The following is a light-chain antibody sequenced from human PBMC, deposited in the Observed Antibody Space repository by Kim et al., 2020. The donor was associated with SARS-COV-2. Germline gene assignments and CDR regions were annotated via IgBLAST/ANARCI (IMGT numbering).Light chain of an antibody. CDR3: QTWDSSTVV. CDR1: KLGDKY. J-gene: IGLJ2*01. CDR2: QDS. V-gene: IGLV3-1*01. Sequence: VSPGQTASLTCSGDKLGDKYACWYQQKPGQSPVLVIYQDSKRPSGIPERFSGSNSGNTATLTISGTQAMDEADYYCQTWDSSTVVFGGGTQLTVL.